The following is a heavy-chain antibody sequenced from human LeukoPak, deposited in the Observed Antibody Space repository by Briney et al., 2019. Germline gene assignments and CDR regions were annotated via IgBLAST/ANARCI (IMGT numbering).Heavy chain of an antibody. J-gene: IGHJ4*01. D-gene: IGHD1-1*01. Sequence: GGSLRLSCVASGLSFSTYGMLWVRQFPGKGLEWVALISHDGRDDYYGDAVKGRFTISRDNSQNTLYLQMNSLGPEDTALYYCVAPSTVPSTWETLEYWGHGTLVTVSS. CDR1: GLSFSTYG. CDR3: VAPSTVPSTWETLEY. V-gene: IGHV3-30*03. CDR2: ISHDGRDD.